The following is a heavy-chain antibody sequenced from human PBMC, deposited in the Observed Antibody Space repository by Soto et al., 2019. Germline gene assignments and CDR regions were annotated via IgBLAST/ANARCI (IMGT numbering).Heavy chain of an antibody. CDR3: ARGLVEATYYYYGMDV. CDR2: SNHSGST. D-gene: IGHD1-26*01. Sequence: QVQLQQWGAGLLKPSETLSLTCAFYGGSFSGYYWSWIRQPPGKGLEWIGESNHSGSTNYTPSLKSRVTISVDTSKNQFSLKLSSVTAADTAVYYCARGLVEATYYYYGMDVWGQGNTVTVSS. CDR1: GGSFSGYY. J-gene: IGHJ6*02. V-gene: IGHV4-34*01.